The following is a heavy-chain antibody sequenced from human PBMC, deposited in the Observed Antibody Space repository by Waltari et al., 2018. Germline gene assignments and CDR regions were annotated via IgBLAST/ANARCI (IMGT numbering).Heavy chain of an antibody. CDR3: ARPISGTTGRFDV. V-gene: IGHV4-59*12. Sequence: QVQLQESGPGLVKPSETLSLTCAVSGGSISGYYWSWIRQAPGKGLEWIGYIYGDSGRTSYNPSLKSRVTLSIDTSKNQFSLKLNSVTAADTAVYYCARPISGTTGRFDVWGPGVLVTVSS. D-gene: IGHD1-20*01. J-gene: IGHJ5*02. CDR2: IYGDSGRT. CDR1: GGSISGYY.